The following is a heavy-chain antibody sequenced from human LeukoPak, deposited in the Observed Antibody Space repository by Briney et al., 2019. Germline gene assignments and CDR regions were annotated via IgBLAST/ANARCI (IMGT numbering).Heavy chain of an antibody. J-gene: IGHJ2*01. CDR3: ARVSSYSWYFDL. D-gene: IGHD1-26*01. CDR1: VDSISSSY. CDR2: IYYSVST. V-gene: IGHV4-59*01. Sequence: ASETLSLTCTLPVDSISSSYWSWIRQPPRKGLERGGYIYYSVSTNDNPSPKSRVTISVDTYKNQFSLKLRSVTAADTAVYYCARVSSYSWYFDLWGRGTLVTVS.